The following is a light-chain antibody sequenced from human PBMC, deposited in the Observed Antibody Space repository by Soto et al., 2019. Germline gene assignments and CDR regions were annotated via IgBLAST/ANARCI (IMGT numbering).Light chain of an antibody. CDR3: QSYDSTLSALV. Sequence: QSVLTQPPSVSGAPGQRVTISCTGRSSNIGARYDVQWYQQVPGTAPKLLIFGNTNRPSGVPDRFSASKSGTSASLAISGLQAEDEADYYYQSYDSTLSALVFGGGTKVTVL. J-gene: IGLJ3*02. CDR2: GNT. V-gene: IGLV1-40*01. CDR1: SSNIGARYD.